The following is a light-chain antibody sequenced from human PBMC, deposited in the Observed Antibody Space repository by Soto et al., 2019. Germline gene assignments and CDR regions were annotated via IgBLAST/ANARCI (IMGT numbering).Light chain of an antibody. CDR2: GTS. CDR1: QSVGTLY. J-gene: IGKJ1*01. V-gene: IGKV3-20*01. CDR3: QQYGTSPRT. Sequence: SVSPGEGATLSCRASQSVGTLYLAWYQQKPGQAPRLLISGTSTRATGIPDRFSSSASGTDFTLTISRLEPEDFAVYYCQQYGTSPRTFGQGTKGDIK.